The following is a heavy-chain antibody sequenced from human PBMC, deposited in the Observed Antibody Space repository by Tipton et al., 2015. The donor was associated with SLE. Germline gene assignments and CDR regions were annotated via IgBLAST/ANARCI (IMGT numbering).Heavy chain of an antibody. V-gene: IGHV3-11*06. J-gene: IGHJ3*02. Sequence: SLRLSCAASGFTFSDYYMSWIRQAPGKGLEWVSYISSSSSYTNYADSVKGRFTISRDNAKNSLYLQMNSLRAEDTAVYYCARDPGYSYGLGNAFDIWGQGTMVTVSS. D-gene: IGHD5-18*01. CDR1: GFTFSDYY. CDR3: ARDPGYSYGLGNAFDI. CDR2: ISSSSSYT.